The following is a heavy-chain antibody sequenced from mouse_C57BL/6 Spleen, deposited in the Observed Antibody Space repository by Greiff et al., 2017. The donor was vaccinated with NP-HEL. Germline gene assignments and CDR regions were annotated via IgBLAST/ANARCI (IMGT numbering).Heavy chain of an antibody. V-gene: IGHV1-81*01. J-gene: IGHJ2*01. Sequence: QVQLKQSGAELMKPGASVKLSCKATGYTFTSYWIEWVKQRPGQGLEWIGEIYPRSGNTYYNEKFKGKATLTADKSSSTAYMELRSLTSEDSAVYFCARRPQSYWGQGTTLTVSS. CDR1: GYTFTSYW. CDR2: IYPRSGNT. D-gene: IGHD3-2*02. CDR3: ARRPQSY.